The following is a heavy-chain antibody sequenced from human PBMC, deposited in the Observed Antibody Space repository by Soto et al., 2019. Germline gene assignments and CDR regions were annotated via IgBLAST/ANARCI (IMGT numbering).Heavy chain of an antibody. D-gene: IGHD5-12*01. CDR3: ARDRAGLRVPEY. CDR2: IKQDGSDK. Sequence: ESGGGLVQPGGSLRLSCAASGFTFSSYWMNWVRQAPGKGLEWVANIKQDGSDKHYVGSVKGRFTISRDNAKNSMYLQMNSLRAEDTAVYYCARDRAGLRVPEYWGQGTLVTVSS. J-gene: IGHJ4*02. V-gene: IGHV3-7*01. CDR1: GFTFSSYW.